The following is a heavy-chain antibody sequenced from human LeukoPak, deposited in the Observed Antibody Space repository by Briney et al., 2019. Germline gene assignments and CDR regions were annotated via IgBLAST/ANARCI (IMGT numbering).Heavy chain of an antibody. CDR3: AKDRGGYSGYDFPDY. Sequence: PGRSLRLSCAASGFTFSSYGMYWVRQAPGKGLEWVAVIWYDGSNKYYADSVKGRFTISRDNSKNTLYLQMNSLRAEDTAVYYCAKDRGGYSGYDFPDYWGQGTLVTVSS. J-gene: IGHJ4*02. D-gene: IGHD5-12*01. V-gene: IGHV3-33*06. CDR1: GFTFSSYG. CDR2: IWYDGSNK.